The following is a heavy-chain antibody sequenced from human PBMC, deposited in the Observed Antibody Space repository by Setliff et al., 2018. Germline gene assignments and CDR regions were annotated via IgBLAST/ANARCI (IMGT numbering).Heavy chain of an antibody. CDR2: ISGYGSRT. D-gene: IGHD6-19*01. CDR1: GFTFSSYA. CDR3: IRDTSGRDAFDI. V-gene: IGHV3-23*01. Sequence: GESLQISCAASGFTFSSYAMTWVRQAPGKGLEWVSGISGYGSRTYYADSVKGRSTISRDNSQNTMYLQMNSLRAEDTAVYYCIRDTSGRDAFDIWGQGTMVTVSS. J-gene: IGHJ3*02.